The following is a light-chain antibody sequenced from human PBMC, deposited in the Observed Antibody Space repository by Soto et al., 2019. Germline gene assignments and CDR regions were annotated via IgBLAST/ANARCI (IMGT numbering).Light chain of an antibody. CDR2: DVT. CDR1: SSDVGGYNY. CDR3: GSYRSGSTLA. V-gene: IGLV2-14*03. J-gene: IGLJ2*01. Sequence: QSALTQPASVSGSPGQSITISCSGTSSDVGGYNYVSWYQQHPDKAPKLIIYDVTNRPSGVSNRFSGSKSGSTASLTISGLQAEDEAEYYCGSYRSGSTLAFGGGTKLTVL.